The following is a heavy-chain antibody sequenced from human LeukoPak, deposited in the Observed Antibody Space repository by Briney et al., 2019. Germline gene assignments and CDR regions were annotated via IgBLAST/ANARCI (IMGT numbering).Heavy chain of an antibody. V-gene: IGHV4-34*01. D-gene: IGHD5-18*01. CDR1: GGSFSGYY. CDR3: ARYSQFRGYSYGYGY. Sequence: PSETLSLTCAVYGGSFSGYYWSWIRQPPGKGLEGIGEINHSGSTNYNPSLKSRVTISVDTSKNQFSLKLSSVTAADTAVYYCARYSQFRGYSYGYGYWGQGTLVTVSS. CDR2: INHSGST. J-gene: IGHJ4*02.